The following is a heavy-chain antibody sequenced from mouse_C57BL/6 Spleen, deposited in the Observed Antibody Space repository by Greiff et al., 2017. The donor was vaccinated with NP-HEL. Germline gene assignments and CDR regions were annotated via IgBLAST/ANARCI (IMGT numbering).Heavy chain of an antibody. CDR1: GYTFTDYY. Sequence: EVQLQQSGPELVKPGASVKISCKASGYTFTDYYMNWVKQSHGKSLEWIGDINPNNGGTSYNQKFKGKATLTVDKSSSTAYMELRSLTSEDSAVYYCARRNYGSSLVFAYWGQGTLVTVSA. CDR2: INPNNGGT. J-gene: IGHJ3*01. D-gene: IGHD1-1*01. V-gene: IGHV1-26*01. CDR3: ARRNYGSSLVFAY.